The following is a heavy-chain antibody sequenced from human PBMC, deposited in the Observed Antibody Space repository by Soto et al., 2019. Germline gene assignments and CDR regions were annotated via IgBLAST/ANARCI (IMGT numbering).Heavy chain of an antibody. CDR2: ISSRSSTI. V-gene: IGHV3-48*01. CDR1: GFTFSSYS. J-gene: IGHJ4*02. CDR3: ARDIDG. D-gene: IGHD2-15*01. Sequence: EVQVVESGGGLVQPGGSLRLSCVASGFTFSSYSMNWVRQAPGKGLEWVSYISSRSSTIFYADSVKGRFTISRDNAKNSLYLQMNRLRAEDTAVYYCARDIDGGGQGTLVTVSS.